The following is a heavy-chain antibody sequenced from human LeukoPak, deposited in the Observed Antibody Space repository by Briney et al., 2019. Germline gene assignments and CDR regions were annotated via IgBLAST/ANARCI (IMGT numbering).Heavy chain of an antibody. CDR1: GYSFNRYW. CDR2: IYPGDSDT. Sequence: GESLKISCKGSGYSFNRYWIGWVRQMPGKGLEWMGIIYPGDSDTRYSPSFQGQVTISADKSISTAYLQWSSLKASDTAMYYCARQSLGYCSGGSCSGFYFDYWGQGTLVIVSS. V-gene: IGHV5-51*01. J-gene: IGHJ4*02. D-gene: IGHD2-15*01. CDR3: ARQSLGYCSGGSCSGFYFDY.